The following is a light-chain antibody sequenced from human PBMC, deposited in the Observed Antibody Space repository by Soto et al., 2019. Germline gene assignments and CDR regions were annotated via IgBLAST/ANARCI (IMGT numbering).Light chain of an antibody. V-gene: IGLV2-14*01. CDR2: EVS. J-gene: IGLJ3*02. CDR1: SSDVGGYNY. CDR3: SSYTSSSTWV. Sequence: QSVLSQPASVSGSPGQSITISCTGTSSDVGGYNYVSWYQQHPGKAPKLMIYEVSKWPSGVSNRFSGSKSGNTASLTISGLQTEDEADYHCSSYTSSSTWVFGGGTKLTVL.